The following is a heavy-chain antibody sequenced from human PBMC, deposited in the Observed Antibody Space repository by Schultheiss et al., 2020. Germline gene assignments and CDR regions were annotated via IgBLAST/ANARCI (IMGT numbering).Heavy chain of an antibody. D-gene: IGHD1-14*01. J-gene: IGHJ5*02. CDR3: ATDNSRGTYNWFDP. CDR1: GYTFTGYY. V-gene: IGHV1-2*02. Sequence: ASVKVSCKASGYTFTGYYMHWVRQAPGHGPEWMGWINPKSGDINYAQRFQGRVTMTGDTSISTAYMELSRLRSDDTAVYYCATDNSRGTYNWFDPWGQGTLVTVSS. CDR2: INPKSGDI.